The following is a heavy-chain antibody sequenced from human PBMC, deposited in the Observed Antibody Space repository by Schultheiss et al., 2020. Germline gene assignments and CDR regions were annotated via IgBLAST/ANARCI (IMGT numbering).Heavy chain of an antibody. J-gene: IGHJ4*02. V-gene: IGHV4-59*01. CDR2: IYYSGST. CDR1: GGSISSYY. CDR3: ASGVSSTTVTE. D-gene: IGHD4-17*01. Sequence: SETLSLTCTVSGGSISSYYWSWIRQPPGKGLEWIGYIYYSGSTNYNPSLKSRVTISVDTSKNQFSLKLSSVTAADTGVYYCASGVSSTTVTEWGQGTLVTVSS.